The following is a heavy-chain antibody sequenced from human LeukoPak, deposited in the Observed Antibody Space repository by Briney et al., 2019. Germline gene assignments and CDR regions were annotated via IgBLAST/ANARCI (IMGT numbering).Heavy chain of an antibody. CDR2: ILYDGSNK. CDR1: GFTFSSYA. CDR3: AREDVVVVAARYYYYGMDV. D-gene: IGHD2-15*01. Sequence: GGSLRLSCAASGFTFSSYAMHWVRQAPGKGLEWVAVILYDGSNKYYADSVKGRFTISRDNSKNTLYLQMNSLRAEDTAVYYCAREDVVVVAARYYYYGMDVWGQGTTVTVSS. V-gene: IGHV3-30-3*01. J-gene: IGHJ6*02.